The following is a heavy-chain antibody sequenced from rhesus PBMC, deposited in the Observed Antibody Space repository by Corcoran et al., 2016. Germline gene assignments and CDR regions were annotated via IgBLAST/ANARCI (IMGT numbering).Heavy chain of an antibody. Sequence: QVQLQESGPGLVKPSETPSLTCAVSGYSISSGYYWGWIRQPPGKGLEWIGSIYGRGGSNYLNPSLNSRVTLSVDTSKSQFSRTLSSVAAADTAVYCCARVGSSWSEWDTVGTEWYFDLWGPGTPITISS. CDR1: GYSISSGYY. CDR3: ARVGSSWSEWDTVGTEWYFDL. V-gene: IGHV4S14*01. J-gene: IGHJ2*01. CDR2: IYGRGGSN. D-gene: IGHD5-42*01.